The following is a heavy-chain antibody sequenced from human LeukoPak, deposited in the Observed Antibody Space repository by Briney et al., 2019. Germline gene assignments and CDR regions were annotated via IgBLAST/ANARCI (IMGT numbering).Heavy chain of an antibody. CDR3: ARENYFDY. CDR2: MKPDGSEK. Sequence: GGSLRLSCAASGFTFSRFWMGWVRQAPGKGLEWVANMKPDGSEKNYGDSVRGRFTISRDNARNSLYLQMNSLRAEDTAVYYCARENYFDYWGQGTLVTVSS. CDR1: GFTFSRFW. V-gene: IGHV3-7*04. J-gene: IGHJ4*02.